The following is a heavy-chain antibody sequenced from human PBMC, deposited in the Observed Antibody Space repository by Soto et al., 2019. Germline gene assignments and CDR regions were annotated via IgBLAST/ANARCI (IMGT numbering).Heavy chain of an antibody. CDR1: GGSISSGGYY. Sequence: LSLTCTVSGGSISSGGYYWSWIRQHPGKGLEWIGYIYYSGSTYYNPSLKSRVTISVDTSKNQFSLKLSSVTAADTAVYYCARVFYSSSSIDYWGQGTLVTVSS. V-gene: IGHV4-31*03. J-gene: IGHJ4*02. D-gene: IGHD6-13*01. CDR3: ARVFYSSSSIDY. CDR2: IYYSGST.